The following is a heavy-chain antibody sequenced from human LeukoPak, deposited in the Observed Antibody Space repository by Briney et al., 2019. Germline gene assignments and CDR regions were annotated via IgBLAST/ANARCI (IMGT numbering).Heavy chain of an antibody. CDR2: FDPEDGET. D-gene: IGHD3-10*01. V-gene: IGHV1-24*01. CDR1: GYTLTELS. J-gene: IGHJ6*02. Sequence: GASVKVSCKVSGYTLTELSMHWVRQVPGKGLEWMGGFDPEDGETIYAQKFQGRVTITADKSTSTAYMELSSLRSEDTAVYYCARDLGSGSYSYYYYGMDVWGQGTTVTVSS. CDR3: ARDLGSGSYSYYYYGMDV.